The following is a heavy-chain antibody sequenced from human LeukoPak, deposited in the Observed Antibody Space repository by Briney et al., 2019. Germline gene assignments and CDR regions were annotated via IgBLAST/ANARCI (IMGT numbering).Heavy chain of an antibody. CDR3: ARQYDFWSGYYTGTLLDP. V-gene: IGHV4-4*07. D-gene: IGHD3-3*01. CDR2: IYTSGST. CDR1: GGSISSYY. Sequence: SETLSLTCTVSGGSISSYYWSWIRQPAGKGLEWIGRIYTSGSTNYNPSLKSRVTMSVDTSKNQFSLKLSSVTAADTAVYYCARQYDFWSGYYTGTLLDPWGQGTLVTVSS. J-gene: IGHJ5*02.